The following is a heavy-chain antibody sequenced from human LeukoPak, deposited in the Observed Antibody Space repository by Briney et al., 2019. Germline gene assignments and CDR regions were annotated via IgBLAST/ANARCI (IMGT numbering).Heavy chain of an antibody. D-gene: IGHD2-2*01. CDR1: GGSLSGYY. CDR2: INHSGST. J-gene: IGHJ2*01. V-gene: IGHV4-34*01. CDR3: ARNIVVVPAAKAPHWYFDL. Sequence: PSETLSLTCAVYGGSLSGYYWSWIRQPPGKGLVWIGEINHSGSTNYNPSLKSRVTISVDTSKNQFSLKLSSVTAADTAVYYCARNIVVVPAAKAPHWYFDLWGRGTLVTVSS.